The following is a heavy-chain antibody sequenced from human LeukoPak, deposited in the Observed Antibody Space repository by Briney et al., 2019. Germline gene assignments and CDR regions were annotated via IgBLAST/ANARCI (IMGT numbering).Heavy chain of an antibody. V-gene: IGHV1-2*02. D-gene: IGHD2-2*01. CDR3: ASRGYCSSTSCKTRRTTTPLRPTHNYYYYMDV. CDR2: INPNSGGT. J-gene: IGHJ6*03. CDR1: GYTFTGYY. Sequence: ASVKVSCKASGYTFTGYYMHWVRQAPGQGLEWMGWINPNSGGTNYAQKFQGRVTMTRDTSISTAYMELSRLRSDDTAVYYCASRGYCSSTSCKTRRTTTPLRPTHNYYYYMDVWGKGTTVTVSS.